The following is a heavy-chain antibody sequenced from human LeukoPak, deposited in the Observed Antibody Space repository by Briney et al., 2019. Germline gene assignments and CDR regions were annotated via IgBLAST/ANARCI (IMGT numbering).Heavy chain of an antibody. CDR2: ISWNSGSI. V-gene: IGHV3-9*01. CDR3: AKAGSFYYYYGMDV. Sequence: PGRSLRLSCAASGFTFDDYAMHWVRQAPVKGLEWVSGISWNSGSIGYADSVKGRFTISRDNAKNSLYLQMNSLRAEDTALYYCAKAGSFYYYYGMDVWGQGTTVTVSS. CDR1: GFTFDDYA. J-gene: IGHJ6*02.